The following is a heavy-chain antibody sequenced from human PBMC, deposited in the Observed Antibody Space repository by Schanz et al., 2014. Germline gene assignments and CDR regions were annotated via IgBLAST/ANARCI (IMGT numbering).Heavy chain of an antibody. Sequence: EVQLVESGGGLVKPGGSLRLSCTASRIIFGTYSMNWIRQTPKGLEWVSSINSRSNFIYYADSVKGRFTISRDNAKNSLYLQMNSLRAEDTAVYYCARGYGDSPTDFWGQGTLVTVSS. CDR2: INSRSNFI. V-gene: IGHV3-21*04. J-gene: IGHJ4*02. CDR3: ARGYGDSPTDF. D-gene: IGHD4-17*01. CDR1: RIIFGTYS.